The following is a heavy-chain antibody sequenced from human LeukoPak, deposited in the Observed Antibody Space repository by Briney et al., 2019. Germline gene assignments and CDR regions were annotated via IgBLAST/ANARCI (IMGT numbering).Heavy chain of an antibody. CDR2: IYYSGST. CDR3: ARAVGATGTDTFDY. V-gene: IGHV4-30-4*08. Sequence: SETLSLTCTVSGGSISSGDYYWSWIRQPPGKGLEWIGYIYYSGSTYYNPSLKSRVTISVDTSKNQFSLKLNSVTAADTAVYYCARAVGATGTDTFDYWGQGTLVTVSS. CDR1: GGSISSGDYY. J-gene: IGHJ4*02. D-gene: IGHD1-26*01.